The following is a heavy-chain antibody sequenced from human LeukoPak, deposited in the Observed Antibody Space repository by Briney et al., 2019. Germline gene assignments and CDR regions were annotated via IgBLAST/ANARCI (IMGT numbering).Heavy chain of an antibody. CDR3: ARDGGYDDRDAFDI. D-gene: IGHD5-12*01. CDR1: GFTFSSSA. V-gene: IGHV3-23*01. CDR2: ISNNGGYT. J-gene: IGHJ3*02. Sequence: GGSLRLSCAASGFTFSSSAMSWVRQAPGKGLEWVSAISNNGGYTYYADSVKGRFTISRDNSKNTLYLQMNSLRAEDTAVYYCARDGGYDDRDAFDIWGQGTMVTVSS.